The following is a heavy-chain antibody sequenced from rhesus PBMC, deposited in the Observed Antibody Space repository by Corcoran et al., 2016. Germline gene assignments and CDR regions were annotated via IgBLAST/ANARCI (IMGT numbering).Heavy chain of an antibody. CDR1: GGSTSWGYD. Sequence: QVQLQESGLGVVKPSETLSVTRAVSGGSTSWGYDWCWIRRAPGMGREGMGTIEVSSGTTSYSPSLQARVTNSTAASNSPFSRKRSTLQASDTAVYYCAKSANPDSSCSWYSDSWGQGVLVTVSS. D-gene: IGHD6-13*01. V-gene: IGHV4-76*01. J-gene: IGHJ4*01. CDR2: IEVSSGTT. CDR3: AKSANPDSSCSWYSDS.